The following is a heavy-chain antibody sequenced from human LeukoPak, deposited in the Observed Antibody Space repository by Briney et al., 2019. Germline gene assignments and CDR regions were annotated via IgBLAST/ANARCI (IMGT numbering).Heavy chain of an antibody. Sequence: SETLSLTCAVYGGSFSGYYWSWIRQPPGKGLEWIGEINHSGSTNYNPSLKSRVTISVDTSKNQFSLKLSSVTAADTAVYYCARRAVAGTVRAFDIWGQGTMVTVSS. CDR2: INHSGST. CDR3: ARRAVAGTVRAFDI. V-gene: IGHV4-34*01. D-gene: IGHD6-19*01. J-gene: IGHJ3*02. CDR1: GGSFSGYY.